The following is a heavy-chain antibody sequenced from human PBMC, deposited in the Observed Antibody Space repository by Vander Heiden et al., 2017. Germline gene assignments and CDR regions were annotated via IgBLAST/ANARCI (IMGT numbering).Heavy chain of an antibody. CDR1: GGSFSGYY. CDR2: INNSGST. V-gene: IGHV4-34*01. CDR3: ARGGYGGSDY. Sequence: QVQLQQWGAGLLKPSETLSLTCAVYGGSFSGYYWSWIRQPPGKGLEWIGEINNSGSTNDNPSLKSRVTISVDTSKNQFSLKMRSVTAADTAVYDGARGGYGGSDYWGQGTMVTVSS. J-gene: IGHJ4*02. D-gene: IGHD5-12*01.